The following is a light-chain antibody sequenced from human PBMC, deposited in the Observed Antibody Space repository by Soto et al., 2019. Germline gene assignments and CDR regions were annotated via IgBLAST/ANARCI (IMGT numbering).Light chain of an antibody. V-gene: IGLV1-47*01. CDR3: ATWDDSLSGHVV. CDR1: ATNIGRNH. CDR2: RNN. J-gene: IGLJ2*01. Sequence: QSVLTQPPSASGTPGQRVTISCSGGATNIGRNHVYWYQQFPGVAPRLLIYRNNQRPSGVPDRISGSKSGTSASLAISGLRSEDEADYYCATWDDSLSGHVVFGGGTQLTV.